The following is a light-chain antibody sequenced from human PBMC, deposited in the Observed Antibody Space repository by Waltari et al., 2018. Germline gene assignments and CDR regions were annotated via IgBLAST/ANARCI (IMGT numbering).Light chain of an antibody. CDR2: ETN. CDR1: SSNIKNNH. Sequence: QSVLTQPPSVSAAPGQRVTISCSGSSSNIKNNHVSWYQQFPGRAPKLLIFETNKGHSGFLDGFSASKSGTSATRRIPGLQTGAEADYYCGTWDSTLNGEVSGGGTKLTVL. CDR3: GTWDSTLNGEV. J-gene: IGLJ3*02. V-gene: IGLV1-51*02.